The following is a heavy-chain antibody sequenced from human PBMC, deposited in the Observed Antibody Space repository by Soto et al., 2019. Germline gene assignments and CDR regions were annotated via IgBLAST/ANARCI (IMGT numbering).Heavy chain of an antibody. CDR1: GYTFTSYG. CDR2: ISAYNGNT. J-gene: IGHJ4*02. D-gene: IGHD3-22*01. Sequence: ASVKVSCKASGYTFTSYGISWVRQAPGQGLEWMGWISAYNGNTNYAQKLQGRVTMTTDTSTSTAYMELRSLRSDDTAVYYCAREPIPFSGGSCYLHYYDCSGYDYWGQGTLVTVSS. V-gene: IGHV1-18*04. CDR3: AREPIPFSGGSCYLHYYDCSGYDY.